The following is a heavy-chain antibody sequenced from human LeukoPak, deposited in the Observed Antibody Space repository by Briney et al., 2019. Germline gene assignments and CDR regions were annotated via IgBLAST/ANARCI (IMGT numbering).Heavy chain of an antibody. D-gene: IGHD3-22*01. CDR3: TKAIHYYYDSSGPDY. CDR2: INWNSGSI. Sequence: GGSLRLFCAASGFTFDDYAMHWVRQAPGKGLEWVSGINWNSGSIGYADSVKGRFTISRDNAKKSLYLQMNSLRAEDTALYYCTKAIHYYYDSSGPDYWGQGTLVTVSS. J-gene: IGHJ4*02. V-gene: IGHV3-9*01. CDR1: GFTFDDYA.